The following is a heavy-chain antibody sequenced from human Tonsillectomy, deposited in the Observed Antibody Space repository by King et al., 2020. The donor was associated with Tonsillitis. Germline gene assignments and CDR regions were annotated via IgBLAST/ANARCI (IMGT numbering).Heavy chain of an antibody. V-gene: IGHV3-13*04. J-gene: IGHJ3*02. CDR1: GFTLSRYD. CDR3: ARRGYSYGCGFDAFDI. Sequence: QLVQSGGGLVQPGGSLRLSCAASGFTLSRYDMHWVRQATGKGMEWVLVIGTVGDTYYTDSVKGRFTISRENANNCLYLQMNSLRAGDTAVYYCARRGYSYGCGFDAFDIWGQGTMVTVSS. D-gene: IGHD5-18*01. CDR2: IGTVGDT.